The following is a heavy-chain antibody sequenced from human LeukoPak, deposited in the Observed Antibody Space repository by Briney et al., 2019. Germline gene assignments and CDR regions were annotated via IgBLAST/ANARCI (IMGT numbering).Heavy chain of an antibody. CDR2: INHSGST. CDR1: GGSFSGYY. V-gene: IGHV4-34*01. Sequence: PSETLSLTCAVYGGSFSGYYWSWIRQPPGKGLEWIGEINHSGSTNYNPSLKSRVTISVDTSKNQFSLKLSSVTAANTTVYFCARPYCSGGSCYPYLDSWGQGTLVTVSS. D-gene: IGHD2-15*01. CDR3: ARPYCSGGSCYPYLDS. J-gene: IGHJ4*02.